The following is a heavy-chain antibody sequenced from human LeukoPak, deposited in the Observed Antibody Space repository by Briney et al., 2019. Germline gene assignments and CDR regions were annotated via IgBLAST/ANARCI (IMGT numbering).Heavy chain of an antibody. CDR3: AKAPHYDILTGYFGY. V-gene: IGHV3-9*01. CDR2: ISWNSGSI. J-gene: IGHJ4*02. CDR1: GFTFDDYA. D-gene: IGHD3-9*01. Sequence: GGSLRLSCAASGFTFDDYAMHWVRQAPGKGLEWVSGISWNSGSIGYADSVKGRFTISRDNAKNSLYLQMNSLRAEDTALYYCAKAPHYDILTGYFGYWGQGTLVTVSS.